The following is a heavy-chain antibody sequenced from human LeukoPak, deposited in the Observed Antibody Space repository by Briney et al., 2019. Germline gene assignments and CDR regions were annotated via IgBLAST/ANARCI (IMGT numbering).Heavy chain of an antibody. J-gene: IGHJ3*02. Sequence: PSETLSLTCTVSGGSISSYYWSRIRQPPGKGLEWIGYIYYSGSTNYNPSLKSRVTISVDTSKNQFSLKLSSVTAADTAVYYCARRGDYGDSDAFDIWGQGTMVTVSS. V-gene: IGHV4-59*08. CDR3: ARRGDYGDSDAFDI. CDR1: GGSISSYY. D-gene: IGHD4-17*01. CDR2: IYYSGST.